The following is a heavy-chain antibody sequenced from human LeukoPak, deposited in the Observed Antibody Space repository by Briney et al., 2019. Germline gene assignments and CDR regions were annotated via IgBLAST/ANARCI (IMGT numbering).Heavy chain of an antibody. CDR1: EFTFSSYG. CDR2: IWYDGSNK. D-gene: IGHD3-22*01. CDR3: ARGSGYYLGY. Sequence: GRSLRLSCAASEFTFSSYGMHWVRQAPGKGLEWVAVIWYDGSNKYYADSVKGRFTISRDNSKNTLYLQMNSLRAEDTAVYYCARGSGYYLGYWGQGTLVTVSS. J-gene: IGHJ4*02. V-gene: IGHV3-33*01.